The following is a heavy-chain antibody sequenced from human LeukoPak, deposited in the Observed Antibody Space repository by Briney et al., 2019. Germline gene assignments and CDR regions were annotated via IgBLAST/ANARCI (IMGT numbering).Heavy chain of an antibody. J-gene: IGHJ5*02. V-gene: IGHV1-69*13. CDR3: ATQSSIAARLWFDP. Sequence: SVKVSCKASGGTFSSYAISWVRQAPGQGLEWMGGIIPIFGTANYAQKFQGRVTITADEPTSTAYMELSSLRSEDTAVYYCATQSSIAARLWFDPWGQGTLVTVSS. D-gene: IGHD6-6*01. CDR1: GGTFSSYA. CDR2: IIPIFGTA.